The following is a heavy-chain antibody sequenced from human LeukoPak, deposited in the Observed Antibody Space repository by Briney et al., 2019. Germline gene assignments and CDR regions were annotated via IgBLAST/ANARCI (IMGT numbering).Heavy chain of an antibody. V-gene: IGHV3-53*01. J-gene: IGHJ4*02. CDR3: ARVVGMATTY. CDR1: GFTFSDYY. D-gene: IGHD5-24*01. Sequence: PGGSLRLSCAASGFTFSDYYMSWIRQAPGKGLEWVSVIYSGGSTDYADSVKGRFTISRDNSKNTLYLQMNSLRAEDTAVYYCARVVGMATTYWGQGTLVTVSS. CDR2: IYSGGST.